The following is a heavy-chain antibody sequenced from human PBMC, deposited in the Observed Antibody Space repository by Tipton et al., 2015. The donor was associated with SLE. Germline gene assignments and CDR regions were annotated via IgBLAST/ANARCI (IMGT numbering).Heavy chain of an antibody. CDR2: IKEDGSGK. Sequence: SLRLSCTASGFSFSSFWTSWVRQAPGKGLEWVASIKEDGSGKYSVDSVKGRFTISRHNSKNTLYLQMNSLRAEDTAVYYCARAGGYSYGFDYWGQGTLVTVSS. J-gene: IGHJ4*02. CDR3: ARAGGYSYGFDY. V-gene: IGHV3-7*03. D-gene: IGHD5-18*01. CDR1: GFSFSSFW.